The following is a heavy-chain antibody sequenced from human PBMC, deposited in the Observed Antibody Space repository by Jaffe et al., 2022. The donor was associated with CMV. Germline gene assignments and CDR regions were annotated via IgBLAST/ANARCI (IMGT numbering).Heavy chain of an antibody. D-gene: IGHD3-22*01. CDR3: ARDRWDSSGYYPANGAFDI. V-gene: IGHV3-21*01. J-gene: IGHJ3*02. CDR1: GFTFSSYS. Sequence: EVQLVESGGGLVKPGGSLRLSCAASGFTFSSYSMNWVRQAPGKGLEWVSSISSSSSYIYYADSVKGRFTISRDNAKNSLYLQMNSLRAEDTAVYYCARDRWDSSGYYPANGAFDIWGQGTMVTVSS. CDR2: ISSSSSYI.